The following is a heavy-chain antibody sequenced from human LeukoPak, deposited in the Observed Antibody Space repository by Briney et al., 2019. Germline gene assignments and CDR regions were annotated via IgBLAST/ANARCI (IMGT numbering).Heavy chain of an antibody. J-gene: IGHJ4*02. CDR2: IYYSGST. CDR1: GGSISSYY. V-gene: IGHV4-59*01. CDR3: ASTYGSGSYGVDY. Sequence: SETLSLTCTVSGGSISSYYWSRIRQPPGKGLEWIGYIYYSGSTNYNPSLKSRVTISVDTSKNQFSLKLSSVTAADTAVYYCASTYGSGSYGVDYWGQGTLVTVSS. D-gene: IGHD3-10*01.